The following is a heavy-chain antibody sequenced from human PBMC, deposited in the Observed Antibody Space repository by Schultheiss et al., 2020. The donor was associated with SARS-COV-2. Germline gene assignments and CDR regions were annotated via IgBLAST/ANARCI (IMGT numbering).Heavy chain of an antibody. J-gene: IGHJ5*02. CDR1: GGSFSGYY. Sequence: SQTLSLTCAVYGGSFSGYYWSWIRQPPGKGLEWIGYIYYSGSTNYNPSLKSRVTISVHTSKNQFSLKLSSVTAADTAVYYCARGKDTAMVTVRWFDPWGQGTLVTVSS. CDR3: ARGKDTAMVTVRWFDP. CDR2: IYYSGST. V-gene: IGHV4-59*01. D-gene: IGHD5-18*01.